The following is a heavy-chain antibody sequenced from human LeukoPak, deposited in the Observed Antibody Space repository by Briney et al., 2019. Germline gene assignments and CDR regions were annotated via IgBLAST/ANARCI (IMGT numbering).Heavy chain of an antibody. J-gene: IGHJ4*02. V-gene: IGHV4-34*01. CDR3: ARQYCSSASCMFDF. Sequence: SETLSLTCSVSGGSISGDHWNWIRQPPGKGLQWIGEINHRGSTNYNPSLKSRVTISVDTSKNQFSLKLSSVTAADTAVFYCARQYCSSASCMFDFWGQGTLVTVSS. CDR2: INHRGST. CDR1: GGSISGDH. D-gene: IGHD2-2*01.